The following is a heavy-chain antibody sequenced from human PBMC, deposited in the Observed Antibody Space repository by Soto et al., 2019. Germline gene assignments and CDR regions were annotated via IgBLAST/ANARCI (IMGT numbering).Heavy chain of an antibody. Sequence: SETLSLTCTVSGGSISSYYWSWIRQPPGKGLEWIGYIYYSGSTNYNPSLKSRVTISVDTSKNQFSLKLSSVTAADTAVYYCARAKRSTSPYYYYMDVWGKGTTVTVSS. V-gene: IGHV4-59*01. CDR2: IYYSGST. D-gene: IGHD2-2*01. CDR3: ARAKRSTSPYYYYMDV. J-gene: IGHJ6*03. CDR1: GGSISSYY.